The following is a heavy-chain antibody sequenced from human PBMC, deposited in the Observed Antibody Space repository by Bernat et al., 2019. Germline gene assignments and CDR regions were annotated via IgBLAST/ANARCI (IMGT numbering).Heavy chain of an antibody. CDR3: ARDNGRNCWSALGVS. J-gene: IGHJ5*02. CDR2: ISYDGVNK. D-gene: IGHD1-26*01. Sequence: QVQLVESGGCVVQPGMSLRLSCVASGFTFSSYAMDWVRQAPGKGLEWVAGISYDGVNKNSADSVKGRFTISRDNSKNTLYLEMNSLRGEDTAIYYCARDNGRNCWSALGVSWGQGTLVTV. CDR1: GFTFSSYA. V-gene: IGHV3-30-3*01.